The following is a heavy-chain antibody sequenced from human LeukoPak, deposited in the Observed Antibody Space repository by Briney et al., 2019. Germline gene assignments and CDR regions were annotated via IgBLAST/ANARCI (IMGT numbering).Heavy chain of an antibody. J-gene: IGHJ2*01. Sequence: SETLSLTCAVYGGSFSGYYWSWIRQPPGKGLEWIGRIETSGNTNYKPSLKSRVTMSVDTSKNQFSLKLSSVTAADTAVYYCARVSSSWYQDWYFDLWGRGTLVTVSS. D-gene: IGHD6-13*01. CDR2: IETSGNT. V-gene: IGHV4-59*10. CDR3: ARVSSSWYQDWYFDL. CDR1: GGSFSGYY.